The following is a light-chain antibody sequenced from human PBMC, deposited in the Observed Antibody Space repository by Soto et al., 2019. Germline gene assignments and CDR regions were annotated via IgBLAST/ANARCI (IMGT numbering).Light chain of an antibody. CDR3: QQYASSPLT. V-gene: IGKV3-20*01. J-gene: IGKJ4*01. CDR1: QSVSSSY. CDR2: GAS. Sequence: EIVLTQSPGTLSLSPGESATLSCRASQSVSSSYLAWYQQKPGQAPRLLIYGASSRATGIPDRFSGSGSGTDFTLTISRLEPEDFAMYYCQQYASSPLTFGGGTKVEIK.